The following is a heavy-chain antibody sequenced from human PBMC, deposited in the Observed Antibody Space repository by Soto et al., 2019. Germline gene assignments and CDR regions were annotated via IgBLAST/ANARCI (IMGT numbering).Heavy chain of an antibody. CDR1: GFSLTTSGVG. D-gene: IGHD3-3*01. J-gene: IGHJ4*02. CDR2: IFLDDDK. Sequence: QITLNESGPTVVRPTETLTLTCRISGFSLTTSGVGVGWIRQSPGKAPEGLALIFLDDDKRYSASLKSRLTITKDTSKNRVVLTVSDLDPTDTATYYCAPRVLRTVFGLVTTTAIYFDFWGQGTPVAVSS. V-gene: IGHV2-5*02. CDR3: APRVLRTVFGLVTTTAIYFDF.